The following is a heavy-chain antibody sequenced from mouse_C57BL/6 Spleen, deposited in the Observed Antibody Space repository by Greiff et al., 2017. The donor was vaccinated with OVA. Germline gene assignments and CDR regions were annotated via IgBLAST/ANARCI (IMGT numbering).Heavy chain of an antibody. CDR2: ISSGSSTI. V-gene: IGHV5-17*01. Sequence: EVKLMESGGGLVKPGGSLKLSCAASGFTFSDYGMHWVRQAPEKGLEWVAYISSGSSTIYYADTVKGRFTISRDNAKNTLFLQMTSLRSEDTAMYYCATYYGSSPAWFAYWGQGTLVTVSA. D-gene: IGHD1-1*01. J-gene: IGHJ3*01. CDR3: ATYYGSSPAWFAY. CDR1: GFTFSDYG.